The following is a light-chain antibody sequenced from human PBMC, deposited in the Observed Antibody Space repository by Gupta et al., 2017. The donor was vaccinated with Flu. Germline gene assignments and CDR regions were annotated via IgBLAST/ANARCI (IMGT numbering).Light chain of an antibody. V-gene: IGKV1-33*01. Sequence: DLQMTQSPCSLSAATGDRVTITCQASQDINNYLNWYQQKPGKAPELLIFDASNLEDGVPSRFSGSGFGTEFTFTISSLQSGDFATYYCQHYGALPYSFGQGTKVEMK. CDR3: QHYGALPYS. CDR1: QDINNY. CDR2: DAS. J-gene: IGKJ2*03.